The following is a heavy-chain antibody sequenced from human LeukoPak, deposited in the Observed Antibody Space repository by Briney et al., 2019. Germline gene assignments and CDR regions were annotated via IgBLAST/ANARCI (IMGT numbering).Heavy chain of an antibody. D-gene: IGHD2-2*01. Sequence: WMGWINPNSGGTNYAQKFQGRVTMTRDTSISTAYMELSRLRSDDTAVYYCAREGQLLHGMDVWGQGTTVTVSS. CDR2: INPNSGGT. J-gene: IGHJ6*02. V-gene: IGHV1-2*02. CDR3: AREGQLLHGMDV.